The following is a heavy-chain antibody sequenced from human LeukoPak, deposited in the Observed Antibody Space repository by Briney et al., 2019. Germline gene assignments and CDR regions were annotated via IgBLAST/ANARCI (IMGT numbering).Heavy chain of an antibody. CDR2: IIPIFGTA. Sequence: GASVKVSCKASGGTFSSYAISWVRQAPGQGVEWMGGIIPIFGTANYAQKFQGRVTITTDESTSTAYMELSSLRSEDTAVYYCGRDQNPIYYGCFDYWGQGTLVTVSS. J-gene: IGHJ4*02. D-gene: IGHD3-10*01. V-gene: IGHV1-69*05. CDR3: GRDQNPIYYGCFDY. CDR1: GGTFSSYA.